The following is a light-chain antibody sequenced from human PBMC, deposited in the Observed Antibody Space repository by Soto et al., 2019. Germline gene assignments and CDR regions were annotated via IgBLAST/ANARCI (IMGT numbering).Light chain of an antibody. CDR1: SSNIGTGYD. Sequence: QSVLTQPPSVSGAPGQRVTISCTGSSSNIGTGYDVHWYQQLPGTAPKLLIYANSNRPSGVSDRFSGSKSGTSASLAITGLQAEDEADYYCQSYDRSLSGLVFGGGTKLTVL. CDR3: QSYDRSLSGLV. V-gene: IGLV1-40*01. CDR2: ANS. J-gene: IGLJ2*01.